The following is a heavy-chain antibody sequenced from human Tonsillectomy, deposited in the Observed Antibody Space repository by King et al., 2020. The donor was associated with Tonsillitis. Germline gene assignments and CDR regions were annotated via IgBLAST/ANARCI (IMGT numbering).Heavy chain of an antibody. V-gene: IGHV4-4*07. CDR1: GASIRSFF. Sequence: QLQESGPGLVKPSETLSLTCTVSGASIRSFFWSWIRQPAGKGLEWIGRVYSSGSANYKPSLKSRVTMSVDTSRNQFSLILTSVTAADAAVYFCARDEVVPAGSNYYYMDVWGEGTTVTVSS. CDR3: ARDEVVPAGSNYYYMDV. CDR2: VYSSGSA. J-gene: IGHJ6*03. D-gene: IGHD2-2*01.